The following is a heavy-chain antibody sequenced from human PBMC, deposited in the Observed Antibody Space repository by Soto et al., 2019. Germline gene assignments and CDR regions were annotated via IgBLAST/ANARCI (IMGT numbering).Heavy chain of an antibody. D-gene: IGHD2-15*01. J-gene: IGHJ6*03. CDR2: IYYSGST. Sequence: SETLSLTCTVSGGSISSYYWSWIRQPPGKGLEWIGYIYYSGSTNYNPSLKSRVTISVDTSKNQFSLKLSSVTAADTAVYYCAREAVPSQDRAQYYYYYYYMDVWGKGTTVTVSS. V-gene: IGHV4-59*01. CDR1: GGSISSYY. CDR3: AREAVPSQDRAQYYYYYYYMDV.